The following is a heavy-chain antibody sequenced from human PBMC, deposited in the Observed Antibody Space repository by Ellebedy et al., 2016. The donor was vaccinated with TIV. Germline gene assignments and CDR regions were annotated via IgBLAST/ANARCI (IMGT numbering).Heavy chain of an antibody. V-gene: IGHV3-33*08. Sequence: GESLKISCAASGFPFSDYGMHWVRQAPGKGLEWVAVIWYDGGNKFYADSVKGRFTISRDNSKKTLYLQMNSLRAEDTAVYYCARGLVAAGSWFDYYCGMDVWGQGTTVTVSS. CDR3: ARGLVAAGSWFDYYCGMDV. J-gene: IGHJ6*02. CDR2: IWYDGGNK. CDR1: GFPFSDYG. D-gene: IGHD6-13*01.